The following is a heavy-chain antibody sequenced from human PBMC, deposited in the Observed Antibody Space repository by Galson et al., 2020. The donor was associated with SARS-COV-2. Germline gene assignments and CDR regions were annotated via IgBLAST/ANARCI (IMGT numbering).Heavy chain of an antibody. D-gene: IGHD3-10*01. J-gene: IGHJ6*02. V-gene: IGHV4-39*07. Sequence: SETLSLTCTVSGGSISSSSYYWGWIRQPPGKGLEWIGSIYYSGRTYYNPSLKSRVTISVDTYNNQFSLKLSSVTAADTAVYYCASELRRLPESVLLWFGELPFTLGMDVWGQGTTVTVSS. CDR1: GGSISSSSYY. CDR2: IYYSGRT. CDR3: ASELRRLPESVLLWFGELPFTLGMDV.